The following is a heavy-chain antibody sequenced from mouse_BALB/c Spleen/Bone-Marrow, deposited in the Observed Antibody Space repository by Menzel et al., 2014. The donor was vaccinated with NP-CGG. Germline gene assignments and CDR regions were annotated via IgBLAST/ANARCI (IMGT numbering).Heavy chain of an antibody. CDR1: GYTFTDYN. J-gene: IGHJ4*01. Sequence: EVMLVESGPELVKPWASVKISCKASGYTFTDYNMHWVKQSHGKSLEWIGYIYPYNGGTGYNQKFKSKATLTVDTSSSTAYMELRNLTSEDSAVYYCAREGGYYDALDFWGQGTSVTVSS. V-gene: IGHV1S29*02. CDR2: IYPYNGGT. CDR3: AREGGYYDALDF. D-gene: IGHD2-2*01.